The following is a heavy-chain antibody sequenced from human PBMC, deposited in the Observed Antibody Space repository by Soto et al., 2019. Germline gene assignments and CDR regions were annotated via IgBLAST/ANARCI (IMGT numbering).Heavy chain of an antibody. J-gene: IGHJ5*02. V-gene: IGHV3-74*01. CDR2: IDTDGSRT. Sequence: GGSLRLSCAASGFTFSSHWMRWVRQAPGKGLVWVSRIDTDGSRTNYADSVKGRFTMSRDNAKNTAFLQMNSLRAEDTAVYYCVHGDDGVDRWGQATLVTVSS. CDR1: GFTFSSHW. CDR3: VHGDDGVDR.